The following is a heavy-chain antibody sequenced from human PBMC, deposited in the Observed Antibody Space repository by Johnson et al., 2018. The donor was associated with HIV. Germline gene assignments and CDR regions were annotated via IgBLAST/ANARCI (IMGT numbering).Heavy chain of an antibody. CDR3: AKDRRQSSWELLDDAFDI. CDR2: IRYDGSNK. J-gene: IGHJ3*02. Sequence: QEKLVESGGGVVQPGGSLRLSCAASGFTFSSYGMHWVRQAPGKGLEWVAFIRYDGSNKYYADSVKGRFTISRENSKNTLYLQMNSLRAEDTAVYYCAKDRRQSSWELLDDAFDIWGQGTMVTVSS. D-gene: IGHD1-26*01. V-gene: IGHV3-30*02. CDR1: GFTFSSYG.